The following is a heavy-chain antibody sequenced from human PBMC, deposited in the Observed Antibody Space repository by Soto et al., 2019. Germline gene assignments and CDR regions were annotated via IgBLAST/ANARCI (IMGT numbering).Heavy chain of an antibody. Sequence: AAAKVSSNASGYTFPSHGISCAQHAPGQGLEWMGWINTYNGNTNYAQNVQGRVTLTTDTSTSTAFMELRSLRSNDTAIYYCAMVDVYVTPSPQDVWGQGTTVTVS. V-gene: IGHV1-18*01. J-gene: IGHJ6*02. CDR1: GYTFPSHG. CDR3: AMVDVYVTPSPQDV. D-gene: IGHD3-16*01. CDR2: INTYNGNT.